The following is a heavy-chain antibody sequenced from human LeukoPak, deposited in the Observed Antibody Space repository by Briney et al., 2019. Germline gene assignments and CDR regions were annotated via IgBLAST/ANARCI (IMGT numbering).Heavy chain of an antibody. V-gene: IGHV3-53*01. J-gene: IGHJ4*02. D-gene: IGHD2-2*01. CDR1: GFTVSSSY. CDR2: IYSGGRI. CDR3: AKGVVVVPAATKYYFDY. Sequence: PGGSLRLSCAASGFTVSSSYMSWVRQAPGKGLEWVSVIYSGGRIDYADSVKGRFTISRDNSKNTLYLQMNSLRAEDTAVYYCAKGVVVVPAATKYYFDYWGQGTLVTVSS.